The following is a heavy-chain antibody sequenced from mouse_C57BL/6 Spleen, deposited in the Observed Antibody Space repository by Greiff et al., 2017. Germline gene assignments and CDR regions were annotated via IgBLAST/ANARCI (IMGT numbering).Heavy chain of an antibody. J-gene: IGHJ1*03. CDR1: GFNIKDDY. Sequence: VQLKESGAELVRPGASVKLSCTASGFNIKDDYMHWVKQRPEQGLEWIGWIDPENGDTEYDSKFQGKATITADTSSNTAYLQLSRLTSEDTAVYYCTYDYDGNSDWYFEDWGTGTTLTVSS. CDR2: IDPENGDT. CDR3: TYDYDGNSDWYFED. D-gene: IGHD1-1*01. V-gene: IGHV14-4*01.